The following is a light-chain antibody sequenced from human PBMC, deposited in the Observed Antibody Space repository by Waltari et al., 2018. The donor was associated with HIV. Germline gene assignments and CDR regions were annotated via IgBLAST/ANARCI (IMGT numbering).Light chain of an antibody. J-gene: IGLJ3*02. CDR1: ASPKRN. CDR3: QSVDDGGTHVL. V-gene: IGLV3-25*03. CDR2: KDT. Sequence: SYELTQPPSVSVSPGQTAEINCSGDASPKRNGYWSRQQTGQATVMVIYKDTTRPSAIPQRLSGSTSGTKVTLTFSGVRAEDEADYYCQSVDDGGTHVLFGGGTMLTVL.